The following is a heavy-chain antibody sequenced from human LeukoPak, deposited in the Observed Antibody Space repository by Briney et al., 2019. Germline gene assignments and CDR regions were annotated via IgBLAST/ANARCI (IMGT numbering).Heavy chain of an antibody. CDR2: INTNTGNP. D-gene: IGHD5-12*01. J-gene: IGHJ4*02. CDR1: GYTFTSYA. V-gene: IGHV7-4-1*02. CDR3: AREVDIVATDVDTAMVAFDY. Sequence: GASVKVSCKSPGYTFTSYAMNWVRQAPGQGLEWMGWINTNTGNPTYSQGFTGRFVFSLDTSVSTAYLQISSLKAEDTAVYYRAREVDIVATDVDTAMVAFDYWGQGTLVTVSS.